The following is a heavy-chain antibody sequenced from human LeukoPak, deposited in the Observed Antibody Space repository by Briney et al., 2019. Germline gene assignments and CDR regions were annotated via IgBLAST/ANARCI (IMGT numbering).Heavy chain of an antibody. CDR1: GGSISSGGYY. Sequence: SETLSLTCTVSGGSISSGGYYWSWIRQHPGKGLEWIGYIYYSGSTYYNPSLKSRVTISVDTSKNQFSLKLSSVTAADTAVYYCARDPTQSGSFDYWGQGTLVTVSP. CDR2: IYYSGST. CDR3: ARDPTQSGSFDY. V-gene: IGHV4-31*03. J-gene: IGHJ4*02. D-gene: IGHD2-15*01.